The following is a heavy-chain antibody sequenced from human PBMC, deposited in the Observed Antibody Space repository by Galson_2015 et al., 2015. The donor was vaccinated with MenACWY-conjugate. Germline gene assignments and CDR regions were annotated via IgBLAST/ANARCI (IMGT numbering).Heavy chain of an antibody. Sequence: PLRLSCATSGLTFSNSWMGWVRQAPGKGLEWVANIKQDGSGKYYVDSVKGRFIISRDNAKNSLFLQMDSLRAEDTALYYCARAKEQWLSKTFDLWGQGTMVTVSS. CDR1: GLTFSNSW. CDR3: ARAKEQWLSKTFDL. V-gene: IGHV3-7*01. CDR2: IKQDGSGK. D-gene: IGHD6-19*01. J-gene: IGHJ3*01.